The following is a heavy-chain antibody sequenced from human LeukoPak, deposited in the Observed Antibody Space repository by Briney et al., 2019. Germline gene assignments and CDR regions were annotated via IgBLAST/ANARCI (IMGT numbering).Heavy chain of an antibody. Sequence: PGRSLRLSCAASGFTFSDYYMSWIRQAPGKGLEWVSYIRSSGSTIYYADSVKGRFTISRDNAKNSLYLQMNSLRAEDTAVYYCARVGTIFGVVMYYFDYWGQGTLVTVSS. V-gene: IGHV3-11*04. D-gene: IGHD3-3*01. CDR1: GFTFSDYY. CDR2: IRSSGSTI. J-gene: IGHJ4*02. CDR3: ARVGTIFGVVMYYFDY.